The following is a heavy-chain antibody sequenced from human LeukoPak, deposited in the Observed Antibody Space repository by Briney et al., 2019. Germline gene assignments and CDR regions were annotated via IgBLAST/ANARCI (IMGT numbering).Heavy chain of an antibody. J-gene: IGHJ2*01. CDR3: ARGRDHYYGSGSVWYFDL. Sequence: ASVKVSCKVSGYTLTELSMHWVRQAPGKGLEWMGWMNPNSGNTGYAQEFQGRLTMTRNTSISTAYMELSSLGSEDTAVYYCARGRDHYYGSGSVWYFDLWGRGTLVPVSS. V-gene: IGHV1-8*01. CDR2: MNPNSGNT. D-gene: IGHD3-10*01. CDR1: GYTLTELS.